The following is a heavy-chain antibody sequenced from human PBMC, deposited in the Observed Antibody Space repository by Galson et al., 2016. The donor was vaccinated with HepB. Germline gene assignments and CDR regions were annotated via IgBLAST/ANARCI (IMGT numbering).Heavy chain of an antibody. CDR3: TKESHYSGWS. J-gene: IGHJ5*02. Sequence: SLRLSCAASGFTVSNIYMSWVRQAPGKGLEWVSLIYSGDETVYADSVKGRFTISRDNSKNILYPQMNSLRAEDTAVYYCTKESHYSGWSWDQGTLVTVSS. V-gene: IGHV3-53*01. CDR2: IYSGDET. D-gene: IGHD6-19*01. CDR1: GFTVSNIY.